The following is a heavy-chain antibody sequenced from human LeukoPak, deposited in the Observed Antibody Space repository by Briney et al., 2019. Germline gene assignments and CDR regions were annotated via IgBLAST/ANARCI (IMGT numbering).Heavy chain of an antibody. CDR1: GFTVRSTY. CDR2: IYSGGDT. CDR3: ARRSGEGYFDC. V-gene: IGHV3-66*01. D-gene: IGHD1-26*01. Sequence: GGSLRLSCAPSGFTVRSTYMTWVRKAPGKGLEWVSVIYSGGDTYYADSVKGRFTISRDNSKNTLYLQVNSLRAEDTAVYYCARRSGEGYFDCWGQGTLVTVSS. J-gene: IGHJ4*02.